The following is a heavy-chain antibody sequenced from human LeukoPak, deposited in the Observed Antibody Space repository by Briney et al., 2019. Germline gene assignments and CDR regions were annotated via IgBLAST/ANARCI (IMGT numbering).Heavy chain of an antibody. Sequence: SETLSLTCTGSGGSISDYYWSWIRQPPGKGLEWIGYIYYSGSTNYTPSLKSRVTISINTSKNQFSLRLSSVTAADTAVYYCAGATSREAFDIWGQGTRVTVSS. CDR1: GGSISDYY. J-gene: IGHJ3*02. V-gene: IGHV4-59*01. D-gene: IGHD2-2*01. CDR2: IYYSGST. CDR3: AGATSREAFDI.